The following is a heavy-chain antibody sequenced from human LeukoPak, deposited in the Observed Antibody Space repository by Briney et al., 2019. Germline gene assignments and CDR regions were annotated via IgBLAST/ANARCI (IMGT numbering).Heavy chain of an antibody. D-gene: IGHD3-22*01. CDR2: ISGSGGST. CDR3: AKYYSSGYYLLYFDY. Sequence: GGSLRLSCAASGFTFSNYGMSWVRQAPGKGLEWVSAISGSGGSTYYADSVKGRFTISRDNSKNTLYLQMNSLRAEDTAVYYCAKYYSSGYYLLYFDYWGQGTLVTVSS. CDR1: GFTFSNYG. J-gene: IGHJ4*02. V-gene: IGHV3-23*01.